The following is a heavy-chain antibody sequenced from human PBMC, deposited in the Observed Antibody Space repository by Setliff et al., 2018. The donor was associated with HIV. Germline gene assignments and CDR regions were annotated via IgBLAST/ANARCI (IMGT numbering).Heavy chain of an antibody. CDR1: GYTFTSYG. Sequence: VASVKVSCKASGYTFTSYGISWVRQAPGQGLEWMGWISAYNGNTNYAQKLQGRVTMTTDTSTSTAYMELRSLRSDDTAVYYCAKGYYHDSRGYPTGPAFDIWGQGTMVTVSS. D-gene: IGHD3-22*01. J-gene: IGHJ3*02. CDR2: ISAYNGNT. V-gene: IGHV1-18*01. CDR3: AKGYYHDSRGYPTGPAFDI.